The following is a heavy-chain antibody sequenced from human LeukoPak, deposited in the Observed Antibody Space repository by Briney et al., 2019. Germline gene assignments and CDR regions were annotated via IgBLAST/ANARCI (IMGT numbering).Heavy chain of an antibody. Sequence: GRSLRLSCAASGFTFRNHGTHWVRQAPGKGLEWVAVIWYDGSNKYYADSVKGRFTVSRDNSKNTLYLQMNSLRAEDTAVYYCARDRSVDYFDYWGQGILVTVSS. CDR3: ARDRSVDYFDY. CDR2: IWYDGSNK. V-gene: IGHV3-33*01. J-gene: IGHJ4*02. CDR1: GFTFRNHG. D-gene: IGHD6-19*01.